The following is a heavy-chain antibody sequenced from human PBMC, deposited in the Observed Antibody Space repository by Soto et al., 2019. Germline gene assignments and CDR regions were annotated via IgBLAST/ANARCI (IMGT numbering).Heavy chain of an antibody. CDR3: AKDLLTTLTTGVDY. D-gene: IGHD4-17*01. V-gene: IGHV3-23*01. J-gene: IGHJ4*02. Sequence: FLRVPKGASGFTRRNYGMRRVRQAPGEGLEWVSAISGYGSSTYYTDSVKGRLTISRDNSKNTLSLQMNSLRAEDTAVYYCAKDLLTTLTTGVDYWGQGTLVTVSS. CDR1: GFTRRNYG. CDR2: ISGYGSST.